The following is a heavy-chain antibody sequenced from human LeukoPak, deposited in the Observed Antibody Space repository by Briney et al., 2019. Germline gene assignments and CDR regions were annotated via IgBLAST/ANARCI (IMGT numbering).Heavy chain of an antibody. CDR1: GGSISSSSYY. CDR2: IDYSGST. Sequence: PSETLSLTCTASGGSISSSSYYWGWIRQPPGKGLEWIGCIDYSGSTYSNPSLKSRVTISVDTSKNQFSLKLSSVTAADTAVYYCARYHRIAVAGIDYWGQGTLVTVSS. D-gene: IGHD6-19*01. V-gene: IGHV4-39*01. J-gene: IGHJ4*02. CDR3: ARYHRIAVAGIDY.